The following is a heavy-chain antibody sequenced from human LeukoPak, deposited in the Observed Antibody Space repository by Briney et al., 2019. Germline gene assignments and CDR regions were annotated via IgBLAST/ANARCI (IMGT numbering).Heavy chain of an antibody. D-gene: IGHD6-19*01. CDR2: IIPIFGTA. CDR1: VCTFSSYA. V-gene: IGHV1-69*06. CDR3: ASDIAVAGTGAFDI. J-gene: IGHJ3*02. Sequence: SVTVSRTSTVCTFSSYAISYVRQAPGQGLEWMGGIIPIFGTANYAQKFQGRVTITADKSTSTAYVGLSSVRSEDRAVYYCASDIAVAGTGAFDIWGQGTMVTVSS.